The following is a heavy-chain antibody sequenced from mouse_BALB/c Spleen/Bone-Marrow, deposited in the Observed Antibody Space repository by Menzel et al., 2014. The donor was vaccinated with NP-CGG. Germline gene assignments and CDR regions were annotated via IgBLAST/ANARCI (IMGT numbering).Heavy chain of an antibody. CDR1: GFTFSSFG. J-gene: IGHJ1*01. CDR2: ISSGSSTI. Sequence: EVHLVESGGGLVQPGGSRKLSCAASGFTFSSFGMHWVRQAPEKGLEWVAYISSGSSTIYYADTVKGRFTISRDNPKNTLFLQMTSLRSEDTAMYYCARRGSNHRYFDVWGAGTTVTVSS. V-gene: IGHV5-17*02. CDR3: ARRGSNHRYFDV. D-gene: IGHD1-1*01.